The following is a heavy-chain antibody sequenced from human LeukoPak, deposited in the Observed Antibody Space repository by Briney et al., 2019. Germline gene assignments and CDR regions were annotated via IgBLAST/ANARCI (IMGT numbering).Heavy chain of an antibody. CDR2: INPTRGSA. CDR3: ARESHNVAWHLGGY. J-gene: IGHJ4*02. D-gene: IGHD3-22*01. CDR1: GYTFTTYY. V-gene: IGHV1-46*01. Sequence: ASVKVSFMASGYTFTTYYMHWVRQAPGQGLGWMGMINPTRGSATYAQKFRDRVTMTRDTSTSTVYMELSGLTSEDTAVYYCARESHNVAWHLGGYWGQGTLVTVSS.